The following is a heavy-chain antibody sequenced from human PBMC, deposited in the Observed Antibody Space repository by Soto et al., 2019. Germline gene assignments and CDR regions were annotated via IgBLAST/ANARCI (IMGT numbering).Heavy chain of an antibody. V-gene: IGHV3-7*03. CDR1: GFTFSSYR. Sequence: GGSLRLSCAASGFTFSSYRMTWVRQAPGKGLEWVANIKQDGGETFYVDSVKGRFTISRDNAKNSLYLHMNSLGAEDTAMYYCAREDSVSSYYSQWGHGTLVTVSS. CDR3: AREDSVSSYYSQ. D-gene: IGHD2-15*01. CDR2: IKQDGGET. J-gene: IGHJ4*01.